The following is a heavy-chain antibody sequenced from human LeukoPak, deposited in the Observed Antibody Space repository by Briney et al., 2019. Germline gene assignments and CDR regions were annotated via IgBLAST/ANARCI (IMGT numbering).Heavy chain of an antibody. J-gene: IGHJ4*02. CDR3: ARFGGYCSSTSCSPAVY. CDR2: INPNSGGT. V-gene: IGHV1-2*02. Sequence: ASVKVSCKASGYTFTCYYMHWVRQAPGQGLEWMGWINPNSGGTNYAQKFQGRVTMTRDTSISTAYMELSRLRSDDTAVYYCARFGGYCSSTSCSPAVYWGQGTLVTVSS. D-gene: IGHD2-2*01. CDR1: GYTFTCYY.